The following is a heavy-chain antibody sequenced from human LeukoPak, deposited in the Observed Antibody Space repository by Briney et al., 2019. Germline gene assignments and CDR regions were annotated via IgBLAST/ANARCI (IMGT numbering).Heavy chain of an antibody. Sequence: SETLSLTCTVSGGSISSYYWSWIRQPPGKGLEWIGYIYYSGSTNYNPSLKSQVTMSVDTSKNQFSLKLSSVTAADTAVYYCARAKYSGSYPYYFDYWGQGTLVTVSS. CDR2: IYYSGST. CDR1: GGSISSYY. V-gene: IGHV4-59*08. J-gene: IGHJ4*02. CDR3: ARAKYSGSYPYYFDY. D-gene: IGHD1-26*01.